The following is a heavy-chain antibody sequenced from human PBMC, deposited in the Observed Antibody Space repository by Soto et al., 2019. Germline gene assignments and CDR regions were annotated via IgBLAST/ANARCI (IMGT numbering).Heavy chain of an antibody. J-gene: IGHJ6*02. Sequence: GGSLRLSCAASGFTFRIYSMHWVRQSPGKGLEWVAVMWYDGTNKYYGESVKGRFTISRDNSENTLYLQMNSLRVEDTAVYYCANIVVVPAALPLDVWGQGTTVTVSS. CDR3: ANIVVVPAALPLDV. V-gene: IGHV3-33*06. CDR2: MWYDGTNK. CDR1: GFTFRIYS. D-gene: IGHD2-2*01.